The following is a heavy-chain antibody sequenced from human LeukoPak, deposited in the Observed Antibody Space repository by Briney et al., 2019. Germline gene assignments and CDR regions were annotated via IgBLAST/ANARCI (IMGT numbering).Heavy chain of an antibody. V-gene: IGHV3-30*02. D-gene: IGHD1-26*01. CDR2: IRYDGSNT. Sequence: GGSLRLSCAASGFIFSSYGMHWVRQAPGKGLEWVAFIRYDGSNTYDADSVKGRLTISRDNSKNTLYLQMNSLRAEDTAVYYCAKALSVATYYYMDVWGKGTTVTISS. CDR1: GFIFSSYG. J-gene: IGHJ6*03. CDR3: AKALSVATYYYMDV.